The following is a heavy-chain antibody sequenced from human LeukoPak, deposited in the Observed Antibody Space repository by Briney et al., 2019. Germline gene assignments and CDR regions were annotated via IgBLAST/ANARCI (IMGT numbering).Heavy chain of an antibody. CDR2: IYYSGST. D-gene: IGHD6-25*01. CDR1: GGSISSGGYY. CDR3: ASLGVVAAAAPKPDY. J-gene: IGHJ4*02. Sequence: SQTLSLTCTVSGGSISSGGYYWSWIRQHPGKGLEWLGYIYYSGSTYYNPSLKSRVTISVDTSKNQFSLKLSSVTAADTAVYYCASLGVVAAAAPKPDYWGQGTLVTVSS. V-gene: IGHV4-31*03.